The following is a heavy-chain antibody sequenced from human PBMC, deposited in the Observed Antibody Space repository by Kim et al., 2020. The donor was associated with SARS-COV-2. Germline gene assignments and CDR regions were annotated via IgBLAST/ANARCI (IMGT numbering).Heavy chain of an antibody. CDR2: NT. CDR3: ARRGSGHGLDV. Sequence: NTGYSQKLQDRVTLTRDTFASTVYMGLSSLMSEDTAVYYCARRGSGHGLDVWGQGTTVTVSS. V-gene: IGHV1-3*01. D-gene: IGHD6-25*01. J-gene: IGHJ6*02.